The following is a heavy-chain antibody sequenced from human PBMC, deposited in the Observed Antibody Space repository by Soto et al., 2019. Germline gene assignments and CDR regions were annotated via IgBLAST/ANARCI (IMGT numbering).Heavy chain of an antibody. CDR3: ARDRYCSSTSCHDAFDI. J-gene: IGHJ3*02. V-gene: IGHV1-3*01. CDR1: GYTFTSYA. Sequence: QVQLVQSGAEVKKPGASVKVSCKASGYTFTSYAMHWVRQAPGQRLEWMGWINAGNGNTKYSQKFQGRVTITRDTSASTAYMELSSLRSEDTAVYYCARDRYCSSTSCHDAFDIWGQGTLVTVCS. D-gene: IGHD2-2*01. CDR2: INAGNGNT.